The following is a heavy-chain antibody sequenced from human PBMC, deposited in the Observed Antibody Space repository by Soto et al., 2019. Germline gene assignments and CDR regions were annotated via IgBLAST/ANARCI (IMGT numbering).Heavy chain of an antibody. J-gene: IGHJ6*02. D-gene: IGHD3-10*01. CDR3: VRDGRTFGSGSYYNRYGMDV. Sequence: QVQLVQSGAEVKKPGASVKVSCKASGYTFTTYGISWVRQAPGQGLEWMGWISAYNGNTNYAQKLQGRVTMTKDTSTSTAYMELRSLRSDDTAVYYCVRDGRTFGSGSYYNRYGMDVWGQGTTVTVSS. CDR1: GYTFTTYG. V-gene: IGHV1-18*01. CDR2: ISAYNGNT.